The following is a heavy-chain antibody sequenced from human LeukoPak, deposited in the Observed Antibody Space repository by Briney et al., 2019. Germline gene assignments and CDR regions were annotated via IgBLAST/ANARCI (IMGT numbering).Heavy chain of an antibody. Sequence: SETLSLTCTVSGGSISSGDYYWSWIRQPPGKGLEWIGYIYYSGRTYYNPSLKSRVTISVDTSKNQFSLKLSSVTAADTAVYYCARTVLRFLEWLPPRPYYYYMDVWGKGTTVTVSS. CDR2: IYYSGRT. J-gene: IGHJ6*03. CDR3: ARTVLRFLEWLPPRPYYYYMDV. CDR1: GGSISSGDYY. D-gene: IGHD3-3*01. V-gene: IGHV4-30-4*08.